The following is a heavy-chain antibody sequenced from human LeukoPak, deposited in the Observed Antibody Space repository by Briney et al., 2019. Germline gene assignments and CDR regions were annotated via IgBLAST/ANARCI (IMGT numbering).Heavy chain of an antibody. CDR2: ISGSGGST. Sequence: GGSLRLSCAASGFTFSSYAMSWVRQAPGKGLEWVSAISGSGGSTYYADSVKGRFTISRDNSKNTLYLQMNSLRAEDTAVYYCARDRATYYYGSGSNNWFDPWGQGTLVTVSS. J-gene: IGHJ5*02. CDR3: ARDRATYYYGSGSNNWFDP. V-gene: IGHV3-23*01. CDR1: GFTFSSYA. D-gene: IGHD3-10*01.